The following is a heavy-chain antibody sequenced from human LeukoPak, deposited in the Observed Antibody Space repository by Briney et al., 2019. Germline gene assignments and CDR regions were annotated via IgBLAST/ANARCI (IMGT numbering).Heavy chain of an antibody. D-gene: IGHD4-17*01. CDR3: ARDLTTVTSEFDY. J-gene: IGHJ4*02. CDR2: TYYRSKWYN. V-gene: IGHV6-1*01. CDR1: GDSVSSNSVT. Sequence: SQTLSLTCAISGDSVSSNSVTWNWIRQSPSRGLEWLGRTYYRSKWYNDYAVSVKSRITINPDTSKNQFSLQLNSVTPEDTAVYYCARDLTTVTSEFDYWGQGTLVTVSS.